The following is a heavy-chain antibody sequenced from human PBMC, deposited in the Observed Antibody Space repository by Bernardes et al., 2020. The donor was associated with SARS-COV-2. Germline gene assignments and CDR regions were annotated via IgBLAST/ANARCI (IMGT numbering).Heavy chain of an antibody. Sequence: GGSLRLSCAASGFSFSTYSMKWVRQAPGTGLEWVSSISNSGSTIFYADSVKGRFTISRDNAKNSVYLQMNSLRVEDTAVYYCARRYYGSGSPEAFDIWGQGTMVTVSS. V-gene: IGHV3-21*01. D-gene: IGHD3-10*01. CDR3: ARRYYGSGSPEAFDI. CDR2: ISNSGSTI. J-gene: IGHJ3*02. CDR1: GFSFSTYS.